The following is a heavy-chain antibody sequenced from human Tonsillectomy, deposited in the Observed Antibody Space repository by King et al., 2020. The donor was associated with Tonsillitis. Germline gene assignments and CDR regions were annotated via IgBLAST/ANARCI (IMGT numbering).Heavy chain of an antibody. J-gene: IGHJ4*02. V-gene: IGHV3-74*01. CDR2: INTDGRTA. Sequence: VQLVESGGGLVQPGGSLRLACAASGLPFSDYWMHWVRQGPGKGLVWVSRINTDGRTANYADSVMGRFTISRDNAKSTLYLQMNSLRAEDTAMYYCAREKSGVQLALDSWGQGTLVTVSS. CDR3: AREKSGVQLALDS. D-gene: IGHD6-6*01. CDR1: GLPFSDYW.